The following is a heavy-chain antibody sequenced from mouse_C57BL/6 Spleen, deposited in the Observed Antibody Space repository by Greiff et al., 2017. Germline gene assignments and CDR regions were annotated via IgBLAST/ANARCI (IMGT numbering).Heavy chain of an antibody. CDR2: IYPGSGNT. CDR3: AREIQRY. CDR1: GYTFTDYY. V-gene: IGHV1-76*01. D-gene: IGHD6-1*01. Sequence: QVQLQQSGAELVRPGASVKLSCKASGYTFTDYYINWVKQRPGQGLEWIARIYPGSGNTYYNEKFKGKATLTAEKSSSTAYMQLSSLTSEDSAVYFCAREIQRYWGQGTLVTVSA. J-gene: IGHJ3*01.